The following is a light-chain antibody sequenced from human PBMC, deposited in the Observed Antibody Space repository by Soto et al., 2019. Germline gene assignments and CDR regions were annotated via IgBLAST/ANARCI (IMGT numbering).Light chain of an antibody. Sequence: QSVLTQPASVSGSPGQSITISCTGTSSDVGGYNYVSWYQQHPGKAPKLMIYDVSNRPSGVSNRFSGSKSGNTASLTISGLQAEDEADYYCSSYTCTRSSLAYVFGTGTKLTVL. CDR3: SSYTCTRSSLAYV. CDR2: DVS. J-gene: IGLJ1*01. CDR1: SSDVGGYNY. V-gene: IGLV2-14*01.